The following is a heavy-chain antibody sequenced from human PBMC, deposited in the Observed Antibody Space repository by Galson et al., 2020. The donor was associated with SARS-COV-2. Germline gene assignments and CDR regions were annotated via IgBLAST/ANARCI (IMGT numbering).Heavy chain of an antibody. CDR1: GFTFSSYG. J-gene: IGHJ4*02. V-gene: IGHV3-33*01. CDR3: ASCSSPIFGLDY. Sequence: GESLKISCAASGFTFSSYGMHWVRQAPGKGLEWVAVIWYDGSNKYYVDSVKGRFTISRDNSKNTLYMQMNSLRAEDTAVYYRASCSSPIFGLDYWGQGTLVTVSS. CDR2: IWYDGSNK. D-gene: IGHD3-10*02.